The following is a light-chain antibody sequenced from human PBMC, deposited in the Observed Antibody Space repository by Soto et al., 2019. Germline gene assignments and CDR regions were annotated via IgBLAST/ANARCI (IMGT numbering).Light chain of an antibody. CDR3: QQYNTYSRT. J-gene: IGKJ1*01. CDR1: QSISNW. Sequence: DIQMTQSPSTLSASVGDRVTITCRASQSISNWLAWYQQRPGKAPKLLIYMASRLEGGVASRISGSGSGTEFTLTISSLQPDDFATYYCQQYNTYSRTFGQGTKVEIK. V-gene: IGKV1-5*03. CDR2: MAS.